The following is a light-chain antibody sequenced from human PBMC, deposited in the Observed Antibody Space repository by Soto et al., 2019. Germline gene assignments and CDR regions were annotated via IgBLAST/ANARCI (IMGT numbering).Light chain of an antibody. V-gene: IGKV3-15*01. J-gene: IGKJ3*01. CDR2: GAS. CDR3: QQYNNWPFT. Sequence: EIVMTQSPATLSVSPGERATLSCRASQSISSNLAWYQQKPGQAPRLLIYGASTRATGIPATFSGSGSGTESTLTISSLQAEDFAVEYYQQYNNWPFTFGPGTKVDIK. CDR1: QSISSN.